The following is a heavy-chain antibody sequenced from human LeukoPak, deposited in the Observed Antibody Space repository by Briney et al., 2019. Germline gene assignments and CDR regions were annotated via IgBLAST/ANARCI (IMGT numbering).Heavy chain of an antibody. Sequence: GGSLRLSCAASGFTVSSNYMSWVRQAPGKGLEWVSVIYSGGSTYYADSVKGRFIISRDNYKTTLYLQMNSLRAEDTAVYYCAKDTVKVTTIRRVPHYMDVWGKGTTVTISS. J-gene: IGHJ6*03. CDR1: GFTVSSNY. CDR3: AKDTVKVTTIRRVPHYMDV. CDR2: IYSGGST. V-gene: IGHV3-53*05. D-gene: IGHD5-12*01.